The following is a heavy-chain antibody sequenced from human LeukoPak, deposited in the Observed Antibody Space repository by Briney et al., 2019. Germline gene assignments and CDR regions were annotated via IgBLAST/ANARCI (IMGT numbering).Heavy chain of an antibody. J-gene: IGHJ6*03. CDR3: ARVLDYYYYMDV. D-gene: IGHD3-3*01. Sequence: GSSVKVSCKASGGTFSSYAISWVRQAPGQGLEWMGGIIPIFGTANYAQKFQGRVTITTDESTSAAHMELSSLRSEDTAVYYCARVLDYYYYMDVWGKGTTVTVSS. V-gene: IGHV1-69*05. CDR2: IIPIFGTA. CDR1: GGTFSSYA.